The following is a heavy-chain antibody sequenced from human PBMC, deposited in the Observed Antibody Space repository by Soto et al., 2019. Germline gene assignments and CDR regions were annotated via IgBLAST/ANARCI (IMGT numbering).Heavy chain of an antibody. Sequence: PGESLKISCAASGFTFSSYAMSWVRQAPGNGLEWVSYISSSRSTIYYADSVKGRFTISRDNAKNSLYLQMNSLRDEDTAVYYCARDGEDIVLVPVYFDYWGQGTLVTVSS. J-gene: IGHJ4*02. CDR3: ARDGEDIVLVPVYFDY. CDR2: ISSSRSTI. V-gene: IGHV3-48*02. D-gene: IGHD2-2*01. CDR1: GFTFSSYA.